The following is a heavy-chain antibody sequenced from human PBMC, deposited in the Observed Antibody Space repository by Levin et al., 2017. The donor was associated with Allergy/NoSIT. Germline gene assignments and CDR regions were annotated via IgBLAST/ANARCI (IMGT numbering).Heavy chain of an antibody. J-gene: IGHJ4*02. D-gene: IGHD3-10*01. CDR3: ARHNGGRGITTIRGVIGY. Sequence: SQTLSLTCTVACGSIRSSSYYWGWIRRPPGGGLEWIGSIHFSGITYYNPSLKSRVTMSVETSKKHFSLKLSSVTAADTAVYYCARHNGGRGITTIRGVIGYWGQGFLVTVSS. CDR2: IHFSGIT. CDR1: CGSIRSSSYY. V-gene: IGHV4-39*01.